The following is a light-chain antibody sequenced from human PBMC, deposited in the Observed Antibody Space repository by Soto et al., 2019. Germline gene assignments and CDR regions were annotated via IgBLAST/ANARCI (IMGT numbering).Light chain of an antibody. CDR2: DAS. Sequence: DIQMTQSPSTLSASVGDRVTITCRASQSISMWLAWYQQKPGKAPKLLIHDASSLESGVPSRFSGSGFGTEFTLTISSLQPDDLATYYCQQYNTYSGTFGQGTKVDIK. V-gene: IGKV1-5*01. J-gene: IGKJ1*01. CDR3: QQYNTYSGT. CDR1: QSISMW.